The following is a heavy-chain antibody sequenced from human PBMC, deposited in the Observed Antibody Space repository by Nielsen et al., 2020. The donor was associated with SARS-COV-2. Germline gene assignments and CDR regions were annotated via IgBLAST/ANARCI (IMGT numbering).Heavy chain of an antibody. D-gene: IGHD2-15*01. CDR2: ISGDGGST. Sequence: GGSLRLSCATSGFTFDDYAMHWVRQAPGKGLEWVSLISGDGGSTYYADSVKGRFTISRDNSKNSLYLQMNSLRTEDTALYYCAKSLGYCSGGSCYYYGMDVWGQGTTVTVSS. CDR1: GFTFDDYA. J-gene: IGHJ6*02. CDR3: AKSLGYCSGGSCYYYGMDV. V-gene: IGHV3-43*02.